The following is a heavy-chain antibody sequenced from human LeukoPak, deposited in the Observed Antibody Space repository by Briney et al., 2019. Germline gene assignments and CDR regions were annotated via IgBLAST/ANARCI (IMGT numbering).Heavy chain of an antibody. J-gene: IGHJ4*02. D-gene: IGHD4-23*01. CDR3: ARGAHYDDYGGGYFDY. CDR1: GFTVSSNY. Sequence: GGSLRLSCAASGFTVSSNYMSWVRQAPGKGLEWVSVIYAGGSTYYADSVEGRFTISRDSSKNTLYLQMNSLRPEDTAVYYCARGAHYDDYGGGYFDYWGQGTLVTVSS. CDR2: IYAGGST. V-gene: IGHV3-66*01.